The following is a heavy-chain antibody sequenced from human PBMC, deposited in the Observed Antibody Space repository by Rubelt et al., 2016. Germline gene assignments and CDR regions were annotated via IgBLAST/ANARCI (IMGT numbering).Heavy chain of an antibody. J-gene: IGHJ4*02. CDR1: RFTFDNYA. CDR2: ISASGGST. D-gene: IGHD1-26*01. V-gene: IGHV3-23*01. CDR3: AKGYSGSYDSSSDY. Sequence: EVQLLESGGGLAQPGGSLRLSCAASRFTFDNYAMSWVRQAPGKGLEWVSTISASGGSTYYADSVKGRFTISRDESKNTLYLQMNSLRVEDTAVYYCAKGYSGSYDSSSDYWGQGTLVTVSS.